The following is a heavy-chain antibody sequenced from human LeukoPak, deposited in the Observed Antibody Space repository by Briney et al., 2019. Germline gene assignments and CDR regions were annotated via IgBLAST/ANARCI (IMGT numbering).Heavy chain of an antibody. J-gene: IGHJ4*02. CDR1: GGSISSSSYY. CDR2: IYYSGST. CDR3: ARARLAWIQLWYFES. D-gene: IGHD5-18*01. Sequence: RTSETLSLTCTVSGGSISSSSYYWGWIRQPPGKGLEWIGSIYYSGSTYYNPSLKSRVTISVDTSKNQFSLKLSSVTAADTAVYYCARARLAWIQLWYFESWGQGTLVTVSS. V-gene: IGHV4-39*07.